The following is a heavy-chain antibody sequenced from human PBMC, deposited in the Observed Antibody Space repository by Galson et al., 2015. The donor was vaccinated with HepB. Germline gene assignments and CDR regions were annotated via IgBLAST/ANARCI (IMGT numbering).Heavy chain of an antibody. J-gene: IGHJ4*02. D-gene: IGHD3-22*01. CDR1: GFTFTRYG. V-gene: IGHV3-33*01. CDR3: AREMGYSDISGYSYAFDY. Sequence: SLRLSCAASGFTFTRYGMHWVRQAPGKGLEWVAVIWYDGSNKYYVDSVKGRFTISRDNSKNTLYLQMNSLRAEDTAVYYCAREMGYSDISGYSYAFDYWGQGT. CDR2: IWYDGSNK.